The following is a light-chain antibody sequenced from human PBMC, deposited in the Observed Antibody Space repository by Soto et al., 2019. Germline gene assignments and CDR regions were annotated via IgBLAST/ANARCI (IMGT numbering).Light chain of an antibody. J-gene: IGLJ1*01. CDR1: SSDVGGYNY. CDR2: DVN. Sequence: QSVLTQPASVSGXPGXSITISCTGTSSDVGGYNYVSWYQHHPGKAPKLLIYDVNSRPSGVSDRFSGSKSGNTASLTISGLQAEDEADYYCSSYTSSSTEVFGTGTKVTVL. V-gene: IGLV2-14*03. CDR3: SSYTSSSTEV.